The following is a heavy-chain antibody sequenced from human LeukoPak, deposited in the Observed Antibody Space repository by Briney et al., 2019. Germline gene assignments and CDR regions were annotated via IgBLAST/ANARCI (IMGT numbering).Heavy chain of an antibody. Sequence: GGSLRLSCAASGFTFSDYGMYWVRQVPGKGLEWVAVIRHDGSNKYYADSVKGRFTISRDNFKNTLYLQMNSLGAEDTAMYYCAKASSASPPCLNLWGQGTLVTVSS. CDR2: IRHDGSNK. D-gene: IGHD2-2*01. J-gene: IGHJ5*02. CDR3: AKASSASPPCLNL. V-gene: IGHV3-30*02. CDR1: GFTFSDYG.